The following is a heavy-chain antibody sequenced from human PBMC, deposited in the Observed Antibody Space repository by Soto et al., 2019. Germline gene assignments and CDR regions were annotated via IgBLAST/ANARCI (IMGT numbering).Heavy chain of an antibody. CDR3: AKQDDRGALEI. V-gene: IGHV5-51*01. Sequence: ESLKISCNISGKAFTSFCVFWVRQMPGRGLEWMGNIYPGDSDTRYTPPFQGQVTISADKSTNTAYLQWHSLQASDTALYYCAKQDDRGALEIWGQGTKVTVSS. J-gene: IGHJ3*02. CDR2: IYPGDSDT. CDR1: GKAFTSFC. D-gene: IGHD3-22*01.